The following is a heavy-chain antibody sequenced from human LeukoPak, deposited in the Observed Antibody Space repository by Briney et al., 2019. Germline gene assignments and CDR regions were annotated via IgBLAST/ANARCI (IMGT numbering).Heavy chain of an antibody. Sequence: PGGSLRLSCSASGFTFSSYAMHWVRQAPGKGLEYVSAISSNGGSTYYADSVKGRFTISRDNSKNTLYLQMSSLRAEDTAVYYCVEGITMIVVVITGFDYWGQGTLVTVSS. D-gene: IGHD3-22*01. CDR3: VEGITMIVVVITGFDY. V-gene: IGHV3-64D*06. CDR1: GFTFSSYA. J-gene: IGHJ4*02. CDR2: ISSNGGST.